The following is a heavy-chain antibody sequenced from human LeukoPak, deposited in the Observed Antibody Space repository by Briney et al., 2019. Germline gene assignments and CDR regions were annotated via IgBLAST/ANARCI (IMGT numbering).Heavy chain of an antibody. CDR3: ASDYLRPAYYYYGMDV. V-gene: IGHV3-23*01. J-gene: IGHJ6*02. D-gene: IGHD5-12*01. CDR2: ISGSGGST. Sequence: GGSLRLSCAASGFTFSSYAMSWVRQAPGKGLEWVSAISGSGGSTYYADSVKGRFTISRDNSKNTLYLQMNSLRAEDTAVYYCASDYLRPAYYYYGMDVWGQGTTVTVSS. CDR1: GFTFSSYA.